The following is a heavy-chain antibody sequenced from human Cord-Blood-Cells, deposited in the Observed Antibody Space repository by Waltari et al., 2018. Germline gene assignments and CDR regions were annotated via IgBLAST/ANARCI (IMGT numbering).Heavy chain of an antibody. CDR2: INPNSGGT. CDR3: ARILYYYGSGSYYNEWDD. CDR1: GYTFTGYY. Sequence: QVQLVQSGAEVKKPGASVKVSCKASGYTFTGYYMHWVRQAPGQGLEWMGWINPNSGGTNYAQKFQGRVTMTRDTSISTAYMELSRLRSDDTAVYYCARILYYYGSGSYYNEWDDWGQGTLVTVSS. V-gene: IGHV1-2*02. J-gene: IGHJ4*02. D-gene: IGHD3-10*01.